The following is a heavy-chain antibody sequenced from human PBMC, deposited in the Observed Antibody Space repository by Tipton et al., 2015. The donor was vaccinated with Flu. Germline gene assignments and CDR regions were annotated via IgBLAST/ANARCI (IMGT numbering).Heavy chain of an antibody. CDR2: IYTSGST. V-gene: IGHV4-61*02. J-gene: IGHJ4*02. Sequence: TLSLTCTVSGGSISSGSYYWSWIRQPAGKGLEWIGRIYTSGSTNYNPSLKSRVTISVDTSKNQFSLKLSSVTAADTAVYYCAREADSSGYYPFDYWGQGTLVTVSS. D-gene: IGHD3-22*01. CDR1: GGSISSGSYY. CDR3: AREADSSGYYPFDY.